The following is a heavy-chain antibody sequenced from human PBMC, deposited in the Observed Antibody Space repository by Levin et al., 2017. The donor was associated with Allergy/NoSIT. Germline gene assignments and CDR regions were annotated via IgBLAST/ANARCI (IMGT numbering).Heavy chain of an antibody. CDR3: ANRGYSYAFDI. V-gene: IGHV4-59*01. Sequence: SETLSLTCTVSGGSISSYYWSWIRRPPGKGLEWIGYIYYSGSTNYNPSLKSRVTISVDTSKNQFSLKLSSVTAADTAVYYCANRGYSYAFDIWGQGTMVTVSS. D-gene: IGHD5-18*01. CDR1: GGSISSYY. CDR2: IYYSGST. J-gene: IGHJ3*02.